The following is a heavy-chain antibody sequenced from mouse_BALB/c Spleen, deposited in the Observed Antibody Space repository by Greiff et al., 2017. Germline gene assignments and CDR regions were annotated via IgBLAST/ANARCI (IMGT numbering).Heavy chain of an antibody. CDR2: ISSGSSTI. CDR3: ARARDYAYDASAWFAY. D-gene: IGHD2-2*01. J-gene: IGHJ3*01. Sequence: EVMLVESGGGLVPPGGSRKLSCAASGFTFSSFGMHWVRQAPEKGLEWVAYISSGSSTIYYADTVTGRFTISRDNPKNTLFLQMTSLRSEDTAMYYCARARDYAYDASAWFAYWGQGTLVTVSA. V-gene: IGHV5-17*02. CDR1: GFTFSSFG.